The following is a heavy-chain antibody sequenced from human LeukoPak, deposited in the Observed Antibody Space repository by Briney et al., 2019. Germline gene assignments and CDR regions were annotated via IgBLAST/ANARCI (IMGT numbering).Heavy chain of an antibody. D-gene: IGHD6-13*01. CDR2: IIPIFGTA. CDR3: ASVAAAGTIWFDP. V-gene: IGHV1-69*05. Sequence: ASVKVSCKASGGTFSSYAISWVRQAPGQGREWLGGIIPIFGTANYVQKFQGRVTITTDESTSTASMEVSSLRSEDTAVYYCASVAAAGTIWFDPWGQGTLVTVSS. J-gene: IGHJ5*02. CDR1: GGTFSSYA.